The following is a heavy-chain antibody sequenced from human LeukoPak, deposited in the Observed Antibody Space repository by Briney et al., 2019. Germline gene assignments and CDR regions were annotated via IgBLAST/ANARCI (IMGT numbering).Heavy chain of an antibody. Sequence: GGSLRLSCAASGFSFSSYGMHWVRQAPGKGLEWVAVISHDGSNKYYAGSVKGRFTISRDNSKNTLYLQMNSLRVEDTAVYYCASAWHLGIVVVMLDSWGQGTLVTVSS. D-gene: IGHD3-22*01. V-gene: IGHV3-30*03. CDR2: ISHDGSNK. J-gene: IGHJ4*02. CDR1: GFSFSSYG. CDR3: ASAWHLGIVVVMLDS.